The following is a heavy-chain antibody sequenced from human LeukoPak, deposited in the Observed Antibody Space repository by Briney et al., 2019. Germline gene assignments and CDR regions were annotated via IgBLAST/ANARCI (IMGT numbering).Heavy chain of an antibody. V-gene: IGHV3-15*01. CDR2: IKSKTDGGTT. CDR3: TTGFSVDTAMIDY. D-gene: IGHD5-18*01. CDR1: GFTFSNAW. Sequence: PGGSLRLSCAASGFTFSNAWMSWVRQAPGKGLEWVGRIKSKTDGGTTDYAAPVKGRFTISRDDSKNTLYLQMNSLKTEDTAVYYCTTGFSVDTAMIDYWGQGTLVTVSS. J-gene: IGHJ4*02.